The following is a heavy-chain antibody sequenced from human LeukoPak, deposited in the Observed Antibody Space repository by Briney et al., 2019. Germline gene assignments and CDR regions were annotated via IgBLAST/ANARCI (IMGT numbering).Heavy chain of an antibody. J-gene: IGHJ6*02. V-gene: IGHV3-53*01. Sequence: GGSLRLSCAASGLTVSRNYMSWVRQAPGKGLEWVSIIYDDGRTFYADSVKGRFTISRDNSKNTLYLQMNSLRAEDTAVYYCAKDRREQQPYYGMDVWGQGTTVTVSS. D-gene: IGHD6-13*01. CDR3: AKDRREQQPYYGMDV. CDR1: GLTVSRNY. CDR2: IYDDGRT.